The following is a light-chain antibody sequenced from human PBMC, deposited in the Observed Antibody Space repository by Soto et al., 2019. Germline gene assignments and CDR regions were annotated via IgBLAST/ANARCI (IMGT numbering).Light chain of an antibody. V-gene: IGLV2-14*01. CDR1: SSDIGYHTY. Sequence: QSVLAQPASVSLSPGQSITISCTGTSSDIGYHTYVSWYQQHPGKAPKLLIYEVSSRPSGVSGRFSGSKSGNTASLTISGLQAEDEADYYCNSYSTTSSLYVFGAGTKVTVL. CDR2: EVS. CDR3: NSYSTTSSLYV. J-gene: IGLJ1*01.